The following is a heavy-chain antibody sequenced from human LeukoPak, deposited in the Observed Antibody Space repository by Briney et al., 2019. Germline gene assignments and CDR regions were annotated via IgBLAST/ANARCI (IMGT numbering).Heavy chain of an antibody. CDR3: ARDQSAGAQNWFDP. Sequence: GGSLRLSCAASGFTFSSYSMNWVRQAPGKGLEWVSSISSSSYIYYADSVKGRFTISRDNAKNSLYLQMNSLRAEDTAVYYCARDQSAGAQNWFDPWGQGTLVTVSS. V-gene: IGHV3-21*01. CDR2: ISSSSYI. D-gene: IGHD1-26*01. CDR1: GFTFSSYS. J-gene: IGHJ5*02.